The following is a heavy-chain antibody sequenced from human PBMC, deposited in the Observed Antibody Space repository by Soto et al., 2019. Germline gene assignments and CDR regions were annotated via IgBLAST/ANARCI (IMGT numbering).Heavy chain of an antibody. J-gene: IGHJ6*02. D-gene: IGHD3-10*01. Sequence: PSETLSLTCAVYGGSFSCYNWIWIRQPPGKGLEWIGEVNHSGSTNYNPSLKSRVTISVDTSKNQFSLKLSSVTAADMAVYYCARSLGIGYYYGVDVWGQGTTVTVSS. CDR3: ARSLGIGYYYGVDV. CDR1: GGSFSCYN. CDR2: VNHSGST. V-gene: IGHV4-34*01.